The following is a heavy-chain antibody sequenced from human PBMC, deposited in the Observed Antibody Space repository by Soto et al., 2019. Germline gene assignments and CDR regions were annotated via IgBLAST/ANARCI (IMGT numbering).Heavy chain of an antibody. D-gene: IGHD3-22*01. Sequence: QVQLVQSGAEVKKPGSSVKVSCKASGGTFSSYTISWVRQAPGRGLEWMGRIIPILGIANYAQKFQGRVTITADKSTSTAYMELSSLRSEDTAVYYCARGGNYYDSSGRYGMDVWGQGTTVTVSS. CDR1: GGTFSSYT. V-gene: IGHV1-69*02. CDR2: IIPILGIA. J-gene: IGHJ6*02. CDR3: ARGGNYYDSSGRYGMDV.